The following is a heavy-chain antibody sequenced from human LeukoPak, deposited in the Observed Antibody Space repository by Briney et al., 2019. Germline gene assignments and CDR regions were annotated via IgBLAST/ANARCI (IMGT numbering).Heavy chain of an antibody. CDR1: GFTFSSYE. Sequence: PGGSLRLSCAASGFTFSSYEMNWVRQAPGKGLEWVSYISSSGSTIYYADSVKGRFTISRDNAKNSLHLQMNSLRAEDTAVYYCARDSSYGDYDGHYYYGMDVWGKGTTVTVSS. CDR3: ARDSSYGDYDGHYYYGMDV. V-gene: IGHV3-48*03. D-gene: IGHD4-17*01. J-gene: IGHJ6*04. CDR2: ISSSGSTI.